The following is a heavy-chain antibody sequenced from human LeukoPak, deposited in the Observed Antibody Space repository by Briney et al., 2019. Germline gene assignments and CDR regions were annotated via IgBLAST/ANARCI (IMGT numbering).Heavy chain of an antibody. CDR2: IYYSGST. CDR3: AGINYDSSGYSVKYYFDY. CDR1: GGSISSGDYY. J-gene: IGHJ4*02. D-gene: IGHD3-22*01. Sequence: SETLSLTCTVSGGSISSGDYYWSWLRQPPGKGLEWIGYIYYSGSTYYNPSLKSRVTISVDTSKNQFPLKLSSVTAADTAVYYCAGINYDSSGYSVKYYFDYWGQGTLVTVSS. V-gene: IGHV4-30-4*01.